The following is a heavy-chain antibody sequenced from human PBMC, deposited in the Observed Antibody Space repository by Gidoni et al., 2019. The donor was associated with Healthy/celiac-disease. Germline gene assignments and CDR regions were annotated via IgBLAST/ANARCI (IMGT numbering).Heavy chain of an antibody. Sequence: QLQLQESGPGLVKPSETLSLTCTVSGGSISSSSYYWGWIRQPPGKGLEWIGSIYYSGSTYYNPSLKSRVTISVDTSKNQFSLKLSSVTAADTAVYYCARRGYCSGGSCGSGWFDPWGQGTLVTVSS. V-gene: IGHV4-39*01. D-gene: IGHD2-15*01. J-gene: IGHJ5*02. CDR3: ARRGYCSGGSCGSGWFDP. CDR1: GGSISSSSYY. CDR2: IYYSGST.